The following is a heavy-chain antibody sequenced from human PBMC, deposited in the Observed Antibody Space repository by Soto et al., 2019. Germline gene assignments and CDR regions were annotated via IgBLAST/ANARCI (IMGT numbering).Heavy chain of an antibody. D-gene: IGHD3-3*01. CDR3: AIGRVYDFWSCFDQRGGYYYMDV. V-gene: IGHV1-69*02. J-gene: IGHJ6*03. CDR2: IIPIRGIA. CDR1: GGTFSSYT. Sequence: QVQLVQSGAEVKKPGSSVKVSCKASGGTFSSYTISWVRQAPGQGLEWMGRIIPIRGIATYAQKFQGRVTITADKSTSTAYMELISLRSEDTAVYYGAIGRVYDFWSCFDQRGGYYYMDVWGKGTTVPGSS.